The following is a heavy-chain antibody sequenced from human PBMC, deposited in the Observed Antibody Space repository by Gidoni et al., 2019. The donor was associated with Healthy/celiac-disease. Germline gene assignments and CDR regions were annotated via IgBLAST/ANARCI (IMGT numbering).Heavy chain of an antibody. CDR3: AKDGRRWLQQRPGDY. V-gene: IGHV3-30*18. J-gene: IGHJ4*02. D-gene: IGHD5-12*01. Sequence: QVQLVESGGGVVQPGRSLRLSCAASGFTFSSYGMHWVRQAPGKGLEWVAVISYDGSNKYYADSVKGRFTISRDNSKNTLYLQMNSLRAEDTAVYYCAKDGRRWLQQRPGDYWGQGTLVTVSS. CDR1: GFTFSSYG. CDR2: ISYDGSNK.